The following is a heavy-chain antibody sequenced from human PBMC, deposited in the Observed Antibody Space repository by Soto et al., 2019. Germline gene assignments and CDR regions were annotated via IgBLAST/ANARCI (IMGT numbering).Heavy chain of an antibody. Sequence: SETLSLTCTVSGGSVSSGSYYWSWIRQPPGKGLEWIGYIYYSGSTNYNPSLKSRVTISVDTSKNQFSLKLSSVTAADTAVYYCAREGWNYVDYWGQGTLVTVSS. CDR2: IYYSGST. CDR1: GGSVSSGSYY. J-gene: IGHJ4*02. D-gene: IGHD6-19*01. V-gene: IGHV4-61*01. CDR3: AREGWNYVDY.